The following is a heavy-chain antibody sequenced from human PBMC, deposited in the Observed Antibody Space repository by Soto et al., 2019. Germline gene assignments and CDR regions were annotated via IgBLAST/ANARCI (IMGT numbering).Heavy chain of an antibody. D-gene: IGHD1-7*01. CDR3: ARSIPGTTSFDS. CDR2: SRDKGNSYST. CDR1: GFTFSDYY. Sequence: EVHLVESGGGLVQPGGSLRLSCAGSGFTFSDYYIDWVRQAPGKGLEWVGRSRDKGNSYSTDYAASVKGRFTVSLDTSKNSLYLQMNSLKADDTALYYCARSIPGTTSFDSWGQGTPVTVSS. J-gene: IGHJ4*02. V-gene: IGHV3-72*01.